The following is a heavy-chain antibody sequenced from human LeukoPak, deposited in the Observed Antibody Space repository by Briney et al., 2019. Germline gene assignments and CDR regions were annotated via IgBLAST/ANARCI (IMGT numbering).Heavy chain of an antibody. CDR2: FDPEDGET. CDR1: GYTLTELS. Sequence: REASVKVSCKVSGYTLTELSMHWVRQAPGKGLEWMGGFDPEDGETIYAQKFQGRVTVTEDTSTDTAYMELSSLRSEDTAVYYCATIEDDYSFDYWGQGTLVTVSS. D-gene: IGHD2-21*02. CDR3: ATIEDDYSFDY. J-gene: IGHJ4*02. V-gene: IGHV1-24*01.